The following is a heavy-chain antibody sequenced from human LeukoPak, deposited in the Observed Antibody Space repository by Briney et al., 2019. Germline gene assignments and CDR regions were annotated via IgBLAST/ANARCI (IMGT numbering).Heavy chain of an antibody. CDR1: GFTVSNDY. V-gene: IGHV3-66*01. D-gene: IGHD2-2*01. J-gene: IGHJ6*02. CDR2: LYSGGSP. CDR3: ARMPSGLQSRGLDV. Sequence: GGSLRLSCAASGFTVSNDYMTWIRQAPGKGLEWVSVLYSGGSPYYSGSVKGRFTISRDNSNNTVYLQMNGLRADDTVLYFCARMPSGLQSRGLDVWGPGTTVTVSS.